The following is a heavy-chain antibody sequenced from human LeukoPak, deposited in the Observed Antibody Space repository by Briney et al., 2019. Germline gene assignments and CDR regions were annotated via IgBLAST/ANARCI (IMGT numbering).Heavy chain of an antibody. V-gene: IGHV4-4*07. CDR2: IYTSGST. CDR1: GGSISSYY. CDR3: ARRYSSGWSNWFDP. D-gene: IGHD6-19*01. J-gene: IGHJ5*02. Sequence: SETLSLTCTVSGGSISSYYWSWIRQPAGKGLEWIGRIYTSGSTNYNPSLKSRVTMSVDTSKNQFSLKLSSVTAADTAVYYCARRYSSGWSNWFDPWGQGTLVTVSS.